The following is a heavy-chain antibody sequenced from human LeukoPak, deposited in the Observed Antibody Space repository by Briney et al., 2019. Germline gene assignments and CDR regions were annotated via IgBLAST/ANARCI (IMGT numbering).Heavy chain of an antibody. D-gene: IGHD5-18*01. CDR2: INPNSGGT. V-gene: IGHV1-2*02. CDR3: ARGSGRLRAFDI. Sequence: ASVKVSCKAFGYTFTGYYMHWVRQAPGQGLEWMGWINPNSGGTNYAQKFQGRVTMTRDTSISTAYMELSRLRSDDTAVYYCARGSGRLRAFDIWGQGTMVTVSS. CDR1: GYTFTGYY. J-gene: IGHJ3*02.